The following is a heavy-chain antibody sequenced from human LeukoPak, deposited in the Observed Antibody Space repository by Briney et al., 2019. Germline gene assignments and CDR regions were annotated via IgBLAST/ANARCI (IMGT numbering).Heavy chain of an antibody. J-gene: IGHJ3*02. V-gene: IGHV4-4*02. D-gene: IGHD5-18*01. CDR1: GDAISSSNW. CDR2: IYHSGST. Sequence: SGTLSLTCAVSGDAISSSNWWSWVRQPPGKGLEWIGEIYHSGSTNYNPSLKSRVTISVDKSKNQFSLKLSSVTAADTAVYYCARVEGDTAMPHGAFDIWGQGTMVTVSS. CDR3: ARVEGDTAMPHGAFDI.